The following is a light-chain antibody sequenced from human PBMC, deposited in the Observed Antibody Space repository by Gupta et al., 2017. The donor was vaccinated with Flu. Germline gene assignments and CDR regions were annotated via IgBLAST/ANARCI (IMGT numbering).Light chain of an antibody. J-gene: IGKJ2*01. Sequence: SLGERAAINGMASQPSIYCSNSSNSLAWYQQKPGQPPKLLIYWTSTRAAGVPDRFSGRGSGTSFTLTITSLQAEDVAVYYCQQHNNTPYTFGQGTKLEIK. CDR2: WTS. CDR3: QQHNNTPYT. CDR1: QPSIYCSNSSNS. V-gene: IGKV4-1*01.